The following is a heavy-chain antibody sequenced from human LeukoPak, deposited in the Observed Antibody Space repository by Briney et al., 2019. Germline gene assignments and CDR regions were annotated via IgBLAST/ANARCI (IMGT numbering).Heavy chain of an antibody. Sequence: SETLSLTCAVYGGSFSGYYWSWIRQPPGKGLEWIGEINHSGSTNYNPSLKSRVTISVDTSKNQFSLKLSSVTAADTAVYYCARLTWVFDYWGQGTLVTVSS. V-gene: IGHV4-34*01. CDR1: GGSFSGYY. CDR2: INHSGST. J-gene: IGHJ4*02. D-gene: IGHD2-21*02. CDR3: ARLTWVFDY.